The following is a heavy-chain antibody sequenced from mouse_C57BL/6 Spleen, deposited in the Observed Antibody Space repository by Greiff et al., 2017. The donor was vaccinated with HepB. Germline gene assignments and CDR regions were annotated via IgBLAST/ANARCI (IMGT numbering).Heavy chain of an antibody. J-gene: IGHJ3*01. V-gene: IGHV5-17*01. CDR2: ISSGSSTI. D-gene: IGHD2-4*01. Sequence: EVKLMESGGGLVKPGGSLKLSCAASGFTFSDYGMHWVRQAPEKGLEWVAYISSGSSTINYADTVKGRFTISRDNAKNTLFLQMTSLRSEDTAMYYCAINFDYDSWFAYWGQGTLVTVSA. CDR1: GFTFSDYG. CDR3: AINFDYDSWFAY.